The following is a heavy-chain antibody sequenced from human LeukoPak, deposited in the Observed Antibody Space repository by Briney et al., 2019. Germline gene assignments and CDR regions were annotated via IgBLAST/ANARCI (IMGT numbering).Heavy chain of an antibody. CDR2: INHSGNT. V-gene: IGHV4-34*01. Sequence: SETLSLTCAVYGGSFSGYYWSWIRQPPGKGLEWIGEINHSGNTNYNPSLKSRVTISVDTSKSQFSLNLSSVTAADTAVYYCATVYSGYDVVGEDYWGQGTLVTVSS. J-gene: IGHJ4*02. D-gene: IGHD5-12*01. CDR3: ATVYSGYDVVGEDY. CDR1: GGSFSGYY.